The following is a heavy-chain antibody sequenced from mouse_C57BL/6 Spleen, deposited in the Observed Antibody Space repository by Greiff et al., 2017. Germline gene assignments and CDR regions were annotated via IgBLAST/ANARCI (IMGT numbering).Heavy chain of an antibody. CDR2: IHPTSGST. CDR1: GYTFTSYW. D-gene: IGHD1-1*01. CDR3: ALITTVEGFDY. Sequence: QVQLQQPGAELVKPGASVKLSCKASGYTFTSYWMHWVKQRPGQGLEWIGMIHPTSGSTNYNEKFKSKATLTVDKSSSTAYMQLSSLTSEDSAVYVCALITTVEGFDYWGQGTLVTVSA. J-gene: IGHJ3*01. V-gene: IGHV1-64*01.